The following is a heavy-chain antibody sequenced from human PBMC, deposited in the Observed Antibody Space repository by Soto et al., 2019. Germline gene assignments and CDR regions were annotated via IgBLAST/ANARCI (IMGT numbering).Heavy chain of an antibody. CDR3: AKRRDSCINCYADYFDY. J-gene: IGHJ4*02. V-gene: IGHV3-48*01. CDR2: ISSSSSTI. D-gene: IGHD2-2*01. CDR1: GFTFSSYS. Sequence: PGGSLRLSCAASGFTFSSYSMNWVRQAPGKGLEWVSYISSSSSTIYYADSVKGRYSISRDNSKNTVYLQMNSLRAEDTAIYYCAKRRDSCINCYADYFDYWGQGALVTVSS.